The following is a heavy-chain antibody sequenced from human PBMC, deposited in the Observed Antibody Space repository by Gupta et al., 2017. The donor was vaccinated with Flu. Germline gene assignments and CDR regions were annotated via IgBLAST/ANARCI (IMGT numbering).Heavy chain of an antibody. Sequence: EVQLVESGGGLVQPGGSLRLSCAASGFTLSHFWMSWVRQAPGKGLEWVANIKHDGSETYYVDSVKGRFTISRDNAQNSLYLQRNSLRAEDTAVYYCARDFSNYYYYIDVWGKGTTVTVSS. CDR1: GFTLSHFW. J-gene: IGHJ6*03. CDR2: IKHDGSET. CDR3: ARDFSNYYYYIDV. V-gene: IGHV3-7*01. D-gene: IGHD3-3*02.